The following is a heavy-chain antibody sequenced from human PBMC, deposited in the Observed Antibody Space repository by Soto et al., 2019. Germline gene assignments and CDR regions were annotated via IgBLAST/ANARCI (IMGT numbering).Heavy chain of an antibody. D-gene: IGHD1-1*01. Sequence: GGSLRLSCAASGFTFSSYAMTWVRQAPGKGLEWVSTISGSGGGTHYGDSVKGRFTISRDNSKNTLDLQMNSLRVEDTAVYYCAKVSGGQEGGVYKFDYWGQGTLVTVSS. CDR3: AKVSGGQEGGVYKFDY. V-gene: IGHV3-23*01. CDR1: GFTFSSYA. CDR2: ISGSGGGT. J-gene: IGHJ4*02.